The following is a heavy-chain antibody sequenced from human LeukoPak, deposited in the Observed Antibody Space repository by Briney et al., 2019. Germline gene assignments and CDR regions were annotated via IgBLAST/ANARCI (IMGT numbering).Heavy chain of an antibody. J-gene: IGHJ3*02. CDR1: GGTFSSYA. CDR3: ASGSGHYDAFDI. CDR2: IIPIFGTA. D-gene: IGHD6-19*01. Sequence: ASVKVSCKASGGTFSSYAISWVRQAPGQGLEWMGGIIPIFGTANYAQKFQGRVTITADKSTSTAYMELSSLRSEDTAVYYCASGSGHYDAFDIWGQGTMVTVSS. V-gene: IGHV1-69*06.